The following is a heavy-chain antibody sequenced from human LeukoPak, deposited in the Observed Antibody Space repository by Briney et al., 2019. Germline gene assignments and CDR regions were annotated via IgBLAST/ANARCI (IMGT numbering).Heavy chain of an antibody. CDR2: IWYDGGNK. D-gene: IGHD6-19*01. CDR3: AKGTESGWYAYFDY. V-gene: IGHV3-33*06. J-gene: IGHJ4*02. CDR1: GFTFSYHG. Sequence: GRSLRLSCAASGFTFSYHGMHWVRLAPGKGREWVAVIWYDGGNKYFADSVKGRFTTSRDNSKNTVYLQMNSLRVEDTAVYYCAKGTESGWYAYFDYWGQGTLVTVSS.